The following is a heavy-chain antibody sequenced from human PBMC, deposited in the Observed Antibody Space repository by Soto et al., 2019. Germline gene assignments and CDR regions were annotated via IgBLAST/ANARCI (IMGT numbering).Heavy chain of an antibody. V-gene: IGHV4-59*08. CDR2: IYYNGYT. D-gene: IGHD4-17*01. Sequence: SETLSLTCTVSGGSISGFYWSWIRQPPGNRLEWIAYIYYNGYTKYNPSLKSRVSISVDTSKNQFSLKLSSVTAADTAVYYCARTQNDGHFDSWGQGTLVTVSS. J-gene: IGHJ4*02. CDR3: ARTQNDGHFDS. CDR1: GGSISGFY.